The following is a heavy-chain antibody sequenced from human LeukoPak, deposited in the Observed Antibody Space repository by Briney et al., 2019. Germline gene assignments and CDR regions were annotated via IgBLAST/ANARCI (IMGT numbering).Heavy chain of an antibody. J-gene: IGHJ3*02. V-gene: IGHV4-34*01. D-gene: IGHD5-18*01. CDR1: GGSFSGYY. Sequence: SETLSLTCAVYGGSFSGYYWSWIRQPPGKGLEWIGEINHSGSTNYNPSLKSRVTISVDTSKNQFSLKLSSVTAADTAVYYCARGLKADTAMVRAFDIWGQGTMVTVSS. CDR2: INHSGST. CDR3: ARGLKADTAMVRAFDI.